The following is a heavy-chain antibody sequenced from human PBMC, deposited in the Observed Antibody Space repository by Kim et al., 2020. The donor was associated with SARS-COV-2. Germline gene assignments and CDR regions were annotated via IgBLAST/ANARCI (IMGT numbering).Heavy chain of an antibody. J-gene: IGHJ5*02. V-gene: IGHV4-59*09. D-gene: IGHD2-21*02. Sequence: NPSLTSRLTISEDTSKNQFTLKLTSVTAADTAVYYCARGWYGGNSAWFDPWGQGTLVTVSS. CDR3: ARGWYGGNSAWFDP.